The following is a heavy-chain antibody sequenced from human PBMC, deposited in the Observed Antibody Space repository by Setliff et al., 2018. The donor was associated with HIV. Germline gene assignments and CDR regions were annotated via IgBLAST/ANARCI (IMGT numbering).Heavy chain of an antibody. J-gene: IGHJ4*02. D-gene: IGHD6-6*01. Sequence: SETLSLTCTVSGGSISSSSYYWGWIRQPPGKGLEWIGSIYYSGSTYYNPSLKSRVTISVDTSKNQFSLKLSSVTAADTAVYYCVRAVQLGYFDYWGQGTLVTAPQ. CDR3: VRAVQLGYFDY. CDR2: IYYSGST. V-gene: IGHV4-39*07. CDR1: GGSISSSSYY.